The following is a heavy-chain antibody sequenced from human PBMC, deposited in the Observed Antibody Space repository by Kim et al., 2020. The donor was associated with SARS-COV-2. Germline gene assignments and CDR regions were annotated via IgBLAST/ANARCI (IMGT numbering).Heavy chain of an antibody. Sequence: NPALRSRVPISVDTSKHQFSLKLSSVTAADTAVYYCAADYYDSRPYSDYWGQGTLVTVSS. J-gene: IGHJ4*02. CDR3: AADYYDSRPYSDY. D-gene: IGHD3-22*01. V-gene: IGHV4-39*01.